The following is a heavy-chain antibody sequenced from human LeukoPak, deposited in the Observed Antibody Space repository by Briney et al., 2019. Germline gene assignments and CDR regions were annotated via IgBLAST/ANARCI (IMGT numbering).Heavy chain of an antibody. CDR1: GGSISSGGYY. D-gene: IGHD6-19*01. V-gene: IGHV4-31*03. Sequence: PSQTLSLTCTVSGGSISSGGYYWSWIRQHPGKGLERIGYIYYSGSTYYNPSLKSRVTISVDTSKNQFSLKLSSVTAADTAVYYCARINDSSGSNWFDPWGQGTLVTVSS. J-gene: IGHJ5*02. CDR2: IYYSGST. CDR3: ARINDSSGSNWFDP.